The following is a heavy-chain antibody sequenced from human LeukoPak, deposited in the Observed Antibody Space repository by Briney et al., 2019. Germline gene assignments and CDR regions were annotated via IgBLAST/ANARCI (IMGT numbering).Heavy chain of an antibody. V-gene: IGHV3-33*06. D-gene: IGHD6-19*01. Sequence: GRSLRLSCAASGFTFSSYGMHWVRQAPGKGLEWVAVIWYDGSNKYYADSVKGRFTISRDNSKNTLYLQMNSLRAEDTAVYYCAKGVYSSGPTSDYWGQGTLVTVSS. CDR3: AKGVYSSGPTSDY. CDR2: IWYDGSNK. CDR1: GFTFSSYG. J-gene: IGHJ4*02.